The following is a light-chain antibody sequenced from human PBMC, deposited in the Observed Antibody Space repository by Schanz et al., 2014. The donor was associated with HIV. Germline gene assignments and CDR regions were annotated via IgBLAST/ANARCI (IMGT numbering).Light chain of an antibody. CDR3: SSYTSSSSL. CDR2: DVN. V-gene: IGLV2-14*03. Sequence: QSALTQPASVSGSPGQSIAISCTGTNSDIGAYNYVSWYQQHPDKAPKLIIYDVNNRPSGVSNRFSGSKSGNTASLTISGLQAEDEADYYCSSYTSSSSLFGGGTKLTVL. CDR1: NSDIGAYNY. J-gene: IGLJ2*01.